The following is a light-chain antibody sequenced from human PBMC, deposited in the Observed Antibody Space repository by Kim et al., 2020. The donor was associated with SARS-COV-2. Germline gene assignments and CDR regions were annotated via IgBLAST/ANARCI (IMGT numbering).Light chain of an antibody. CDR1: QSVSSY. V-gene: IGKV3-11*01. J-gene: IGKJ1*01. CDR2: DAS. Sequence: PGERATLSCRASQSVSSYLAWYQQKPGQAPRLLIYDASNRATGIPARFSGSGSGTDFTLTISSLEPEDFAVYYCQQRSNWWTFGQGTKVDIK. CDR3: QQRSNWWT.